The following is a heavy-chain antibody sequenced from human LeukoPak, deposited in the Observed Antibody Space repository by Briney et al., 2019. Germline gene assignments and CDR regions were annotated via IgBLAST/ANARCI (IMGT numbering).Heavy chain of an antibody. V-gene: IGHV1-69*05. J-gene: IGHJ4*02. CDR1: GGTFSSYA. CDR3: ARVSGMGSGWWVKHFDY. D-gene: IGHD6-19*01. Sequence: SVKVSCKASGGTFSSYAISWVRQAPGQGLEWMGGIIPIFGTANYAQKFQGRVTITTDESTSTAYMELSSLRSEGTAIYYCARVSGMGSGWWVKHFDYWGQGFLVTVSS. CDR2: IIPIFGTA.